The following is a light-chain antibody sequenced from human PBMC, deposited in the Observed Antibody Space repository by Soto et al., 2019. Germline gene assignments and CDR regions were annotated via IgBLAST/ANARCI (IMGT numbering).Light chain of an antibody. V-gene: IGLV2-14*01. J-gene: IGLJ2*01. Sequence: QSALTQPASVSGSPGQSITISCTGTSSDVGRYNYVSWHQQHPGKAPKLMIYEVTNRPSGVSNRFSGSKSGNTASLTISGLQAEDEADYYCSSYTPSSTLFGGGTKVTVL. CDR2: EVT. CDR3: SSYTPSSTL. CDR1: SSDVGRYNY.